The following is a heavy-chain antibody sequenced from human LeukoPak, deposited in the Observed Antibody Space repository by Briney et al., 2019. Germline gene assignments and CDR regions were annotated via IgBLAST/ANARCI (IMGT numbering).Heavy chain of an antibody. CDR1: GFTFGGYG. J-gene: IGHJ3*02. Sequence: PPGRSLRLSCAASGFTFGGYGMHWVRQAPGKGLEWVAVIAYDGRNKYYGDSVKGRFTISRDNAKNSLYLQMNSLRAEDTALYYCAKELRPSGSYPDAFDIWGQGTMVTVSS. D-gene: IGHD1-26*01. V-gene: IGHV3-30*18. CDR2: IAYDGRNK. CDR3: AKELRPSGSYPDAFDI.